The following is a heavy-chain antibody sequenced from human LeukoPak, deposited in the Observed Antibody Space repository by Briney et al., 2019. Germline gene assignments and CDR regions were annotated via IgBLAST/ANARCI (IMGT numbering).Heavy chain of an antibody. Sequence: GGSLRLSCAASGFTFSNYGMHWVRQAPGKGLAWVAFVRYDGSTKYYADSVKGRFTISRDNSKNVLYLQMNSLRPEDTAVYYCARDPNYYGSGIDYWGQGTLVTVSS. D-gene: IGHD3-10*01. CDR1: GFTFSNYG. CDR2: VRYDGSTK. CDR3: ARDPNYYGSGIDY. J-gene: IGHJ4*02. V-gene: IGHV3-30*02.